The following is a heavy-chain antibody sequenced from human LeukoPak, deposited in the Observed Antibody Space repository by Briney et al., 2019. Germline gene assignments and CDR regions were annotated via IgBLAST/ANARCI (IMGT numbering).Heavy chain of an antibody. V-gene: IGHV4-34*01. CDR3: ARQVLLEWSQNWFDP. CDR1: GGSFSGYY. CDR2: INHSGST. J-gene: IGHJ5*02. D-gene: IGHD3-3*01. Sequence: PSETLSLTCAVYGGSFSGYYWSWIRQPPGKGLEWIGEINHSGSTNYNPSLKSRVTISVDTSKNQFSLKLSSVTAADTAVYYCARQVLLEWSQNWFDPWGQGTLVTVSS.